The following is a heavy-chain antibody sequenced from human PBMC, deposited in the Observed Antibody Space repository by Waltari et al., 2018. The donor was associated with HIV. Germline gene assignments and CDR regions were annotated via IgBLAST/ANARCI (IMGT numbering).Heavy chain of an antibody. CDR3: ARQGDVYNPYFNY. D-gene: IGHD3-16*01. CDR2: IYYSGST. J-gene: IGHJ4*02. CDR1: GGSISRSSYY. V-gene: IGHV4-39*01. Sequence: QLQLQESGPGLVKPSETLSLTCTVSGGSISRSSYYWGWIRQPPGKGLEWIGSIYYSGSTYYNSSLKSRVTISVDTSKNQFSLKLSSVTAADTAVYYCARQGDVYNPYFNYWGQGTLVTVSS.